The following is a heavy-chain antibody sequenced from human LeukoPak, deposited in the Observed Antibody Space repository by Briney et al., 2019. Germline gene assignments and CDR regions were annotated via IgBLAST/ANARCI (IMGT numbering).Heavy chain of an antibody. CDR2: IGTAGDT. CDR3: ARDHGVLPYGMDV. D-gene: IGHD4/OR15-4a*01. CDR1: GFTFSSYD. V-gene: IGHV3-13*01. Sequence: GGSLRLSCAASGFTFSSYDMHWVRQATGKGLEWVSAIGTAGDTYYPGSVKGRFTISRENAKNSLYLQMNSLRAGDTAVYYCARDHGVLPYGMDVWGQGTTVTVSS. J-gene: IGHJ6*02.